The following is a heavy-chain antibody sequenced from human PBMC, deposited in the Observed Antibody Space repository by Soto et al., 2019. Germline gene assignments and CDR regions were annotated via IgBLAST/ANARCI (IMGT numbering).Heavy chain of an antibody. Sequence: GASVKVSCKASGGTFSSYAISWVRQAPGQGLEWMGGIIPIFGTANYAQNFHFIVTITACESTSTAHRKLSSLITEDTAVYYCARLQGYSSGWLPDWGQGTLVTVAS. D-gene: IGHD6-19*01. CDR3: ARLQGYSSGWLPD. CDR2: IIPIFGTA. CDR1: GGTFSSYA. J-gene: IGHJ4*02. V-gene: IGHV1-69*13.